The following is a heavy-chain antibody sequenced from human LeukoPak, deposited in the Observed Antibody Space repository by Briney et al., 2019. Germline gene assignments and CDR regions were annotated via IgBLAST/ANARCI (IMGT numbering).Heavy chain of an antibody. V-gene: IGHV3-23*01. CDR1: GFTFSSSA. CDR3: ARDPLDY. CDR2: ISNNGGYT. J-gene: IGHJ4*02. Sequence: PGRSLRPSCAASGFTFSSSAMSWVRQAPEKGLEWVSAISNNGGYTYYADSVQGRFTISRDNSKNTLYLQMNSLRAEDTAVYYCARDPLDYWGQGTLVTVSS.